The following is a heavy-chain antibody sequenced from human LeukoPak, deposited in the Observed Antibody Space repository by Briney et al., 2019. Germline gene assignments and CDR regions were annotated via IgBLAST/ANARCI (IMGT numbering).Heavy chain of an antibody. CDR1: GYTFTSYD. V-gene: IGHV1-8*03. CDR3: ARGLRKAAAWSYYFDY. J-gene: IGHJ4*02. Sequence: ASVKVSCKASGYTFTSYDINWVRQATGQGLEWMGWMNPNSGNTGYAQKFQGRVTITRNTSISTAYMELSSLRSEDTAVYYCARGLRKAAAWSYYFDYWGQGTLVTVSP. D-gene: IGHD6-13*01. CDR2: MNPNSGNT.